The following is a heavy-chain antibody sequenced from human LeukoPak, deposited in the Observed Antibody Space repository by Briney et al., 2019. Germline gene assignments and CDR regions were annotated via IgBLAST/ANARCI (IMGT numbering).Heavy chain of an antibody. CDR2: IIPIFGTA. V-gene: IGHV1-69*13. D-gene: IGHD4-11*01. J-gene: IGHJ6*03. CDR3: ARESTYSNPTPQHYYYYMDV. Sequence: SVKVSCKASGGTFSSYAISWVRQAPGQGLEWMGGIIPIFGTANYAQKFQGRVTITADEYTSTAYMELSSLRSEDTAVYYCARESTYSNPTPQHYYYYMDVWGKGTTVTVSS. CDR1: GGTFSSYA.